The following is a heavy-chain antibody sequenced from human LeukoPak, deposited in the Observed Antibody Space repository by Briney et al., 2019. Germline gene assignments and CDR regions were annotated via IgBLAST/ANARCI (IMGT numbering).Heavy chain of an antibody. CDR2: ISTSGNTI. V-gene: IGHV3-48*03. CDR3: ARGRGLGEFAVASFDS. Sequence: PGGSLRLSCAASGFTFSSYDMNWLRQAPGKGLEWVSYISTSGNTIYYADSVKGRFTISRDNAKNMLYLQMNSLRPDDTAVYYCARGRGLGEFAVASFDSWGQGTLVTVSS. J-gene: IGHJ4*02. CDR1: GFTFSSYD. D-gene: IGHD3-10*01.